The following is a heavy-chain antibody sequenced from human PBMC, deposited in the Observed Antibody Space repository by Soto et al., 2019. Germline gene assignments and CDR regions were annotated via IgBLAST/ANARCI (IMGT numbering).Heavy chain of an antibody. V-gene: IGHV4-34*01. D-gene: IGHD2-2*01. CDR2: INHSGST. J-gene: IGHJ6*03. CDR1: GGSFSGYY. CDR3: ARRLLGRYGVPAAMNYYYYMDV. Sequence: SETLSLTCAVYGGSFSGYYWSWIRQPPGKGLEWIGEINHSGSTNYNPSLKSRVTISVDTSKNQFSLKLSSVTAADTAVYYCARRLLGRYGVPAAMNYYYYMDVWGKGTTVTGSS.